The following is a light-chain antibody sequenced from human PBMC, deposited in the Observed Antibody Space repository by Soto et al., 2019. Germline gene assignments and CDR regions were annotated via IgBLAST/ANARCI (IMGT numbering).Light chain of an antibody. Sequence: QSALTQPPCASGSPGQSGTISCTGTSSDVGGYNYVSWYQQHPGKAPKLMIYEVSKRPSGVPDRFSGSKSGNTASLTVSGLQAEDEADYYCNSYAGSNNWVFGGGTKLTVL. CDR1: SSDVGGYNY. CDR3: NSYAGSNNWV. CDR2: EVS. J-gene: IGLJ2*01. V-gene: IGLV2-8*01.